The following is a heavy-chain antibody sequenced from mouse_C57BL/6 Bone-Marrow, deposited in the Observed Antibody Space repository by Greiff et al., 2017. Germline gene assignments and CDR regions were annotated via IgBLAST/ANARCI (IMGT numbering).Heavy chain of an antibody. CDR3: ARFYDYDERGYYAMDH. V-gene: IGHV1-55*01. Sequence: QVQLQQPGAELVKPGASVKMSCKASGYTFTSYWITWVKQRPGQGLEWIGDIYPGSGSTNYNEKFKSKATLTVDTSSSTAYMQLSSLTSEDSAVYYCARFYDYDERGYYAMDHWGQGTSVTVSS. CDR1: GYTFTSYW. J-gene: IGHJ4*01. CDR2: IYPGSGST. D-gene: IGHD2-4*01.